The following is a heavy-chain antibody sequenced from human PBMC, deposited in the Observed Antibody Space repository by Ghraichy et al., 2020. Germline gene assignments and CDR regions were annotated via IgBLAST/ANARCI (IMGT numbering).Heavy chain of an antibody. Sequence: GGSLRLSCVSSGFTFSGHLMDWVRQPPGKGLEWIGLMRDRPNSDTTEYAPSVKGRSILSRDDSKNSLYLQMNSLQTEATALYYCATRSTIYTRDDYWGQGALVTVSS. J-gene: IGHJ4*02. CDR3: ATRSTIYTRDDY. D-gene: IGHD5-24*01. CDR2: MRDRPNSDTT. V-gene: IGHV3-72*01. CDR1: GFTFSGHL.